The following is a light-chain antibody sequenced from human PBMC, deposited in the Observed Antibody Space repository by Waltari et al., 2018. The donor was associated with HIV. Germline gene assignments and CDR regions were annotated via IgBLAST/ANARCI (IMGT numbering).Light chain of an antibody. Sequence: QSALTQPASVSGSPGQSITISCAGTSSDVGGYDFVSWYQQHPEKAPKLMIYEVSNRRSGVSKRFSGSKSGNTASLTVAGLQAEDEADYYCSSYTGSSTYVVFGGGTKLTVL. CDR2: EVS. CDR3: SSYTGSSTYVV. V-gene: IGLV2-14*01. CDR1: SSDVGGYDF. J-gene: IGLJ2*01.